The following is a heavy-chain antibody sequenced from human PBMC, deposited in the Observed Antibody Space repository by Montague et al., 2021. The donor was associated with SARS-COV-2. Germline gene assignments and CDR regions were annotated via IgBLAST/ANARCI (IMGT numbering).Heavy chain of an antibody. CDR1: GGSISSGGYY. V-gene: IGHV4-31*03. Sequence: SQTLSLTCTVSGGSISSGGYYWSWIRQHPGKGLEWIGYIYYSGSTYYNPSLKSRLTISVDTSKNRFSLKLSSVTAADTAMYYCARARVVVTTTRNWFDPWGQGTLGTVSS. D-gene: IGHD2-2*01. CDR2: IYYSGST. J-gene: IGHJ5*02. CDR3: ARARVVVTTTRNWFDP.